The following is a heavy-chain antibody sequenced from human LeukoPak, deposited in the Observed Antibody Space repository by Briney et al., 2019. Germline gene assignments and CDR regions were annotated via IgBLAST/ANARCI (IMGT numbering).Heavy chain of an antibody. V-gene: IGHV3-23*01. J-gene: IGHJ2*01. CDR3: AKAPGFGGLPRFWYFDL. Sequence: GGSLRLSCAASGFTFSSYAMSWVRQAPGKGLEWVSAISGSGGSTYYADSAKGRFTISRDNSKNTLYLQMNSLRAEDTAVYYCAKAPGFGGLPRFWYFDLWGRGTLVTVSS. CDR2: ISGSGGST. CDR1: GFTFSSYA. D-gene: IGHD3-10*01.